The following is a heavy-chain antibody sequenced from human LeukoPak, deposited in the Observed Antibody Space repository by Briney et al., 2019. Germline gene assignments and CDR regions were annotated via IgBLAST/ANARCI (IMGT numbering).Heavy chain of an antibody. D-gene: IGHD3-16*02. Sequence: GGSLRLSCAASGFTFDDYAMHWVRQAPGKGLEWVSGISWNSGSIGYADSVKGRFTISRDNAKNSLYLQMNSLRAEDTALYYCVGGYLDYYYGMDVWGQGTTVTDSS. V-gene: IGHV3-9*01. J-gene: IGHJ6*02. CDR1: GFTFDDYA. CDR2: ISWNSGSI. CDR3: VGGYLDYYYGMDV.